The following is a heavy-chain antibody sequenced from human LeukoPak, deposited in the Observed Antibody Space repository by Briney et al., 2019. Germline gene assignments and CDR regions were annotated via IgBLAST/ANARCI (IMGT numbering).Heavy chain of an antibody. CDR2: ISAGGGNT. V-gene: IGHV3-23*01. Sequence: GGSLRLSCAASGITFSSYAMNWVRQAPGKGLEWVSVISAGGGNTDYADSVKGRFTISRDNSKNTLYLQMNSLRAEDTAVYYCAIKDIVVVPAASPFDYWGQGTLVTVSS. J-gene: IGHJ4*02. CDR3: AIKDIVVVPAASPFDY. CDR1: GITFSSYA. D-gene: IGHD2-2*01.